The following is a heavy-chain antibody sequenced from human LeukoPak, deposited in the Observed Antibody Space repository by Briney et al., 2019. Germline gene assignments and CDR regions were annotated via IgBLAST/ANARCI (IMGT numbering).Heavy chain of an antibody. V-gene: IGHV5-51*01. Sequence: GESLQISCKASGYSFTTYWIAWVRQMPGKGLQWMGIIYPGDSDTRFSPSFQGQVTISADKSITTAYLQWSSLKASDTAMYYCAKSERGSGWYESTFDYWGQGTLVTVSS. CDR3: AKSERGSGWYESTFDY. CDR1: GYSFTTYW. D-gene: IGHD6-19*01. CDR2: IYPGDSDT. J-gene: IGHJ4*02.